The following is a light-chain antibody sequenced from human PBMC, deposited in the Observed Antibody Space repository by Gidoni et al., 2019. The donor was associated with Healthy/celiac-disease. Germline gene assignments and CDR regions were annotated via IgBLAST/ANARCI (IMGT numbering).Light chain of an antibody. CDR2: AAS. CDR1: QSISSY. V-gene: IGKV1-39*01. Sequence: DIQMTQSPSSLSASVGDRVTITCRASQSISSYLNWYQQKPGKAPKLLIYAASSLQSGVPSRCSGSGSGTDFTLTISSLQPEDFATYYCQQSYSTQITFGQGTRLEIK. J-gene: IGKJ5*01. CDR3: QQSYSTQIT.